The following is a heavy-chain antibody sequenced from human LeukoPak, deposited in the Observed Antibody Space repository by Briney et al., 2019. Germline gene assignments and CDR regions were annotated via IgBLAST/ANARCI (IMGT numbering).Heavy chain of an antibody. V-gene: IGHV1-18*01. CDR1: GYSFTSYG. D-gene: IGHD3-22*01. J-gene: IGHJ6*02. Sequence: ASVTVSCKASGYSFTSYGISWVRQAPGQGLEWMGWISAYNGNTNYAQKLQGRVTMTTDTSTSTAYMELRSLRSDDTAVYYCARDGSLDYDSSGYYYYYYGMDVWGQGTTVTVSS. CDR3: ARDGSLDYDSSGYYYYYYGMDV. CDR2: ISAYNGNT.